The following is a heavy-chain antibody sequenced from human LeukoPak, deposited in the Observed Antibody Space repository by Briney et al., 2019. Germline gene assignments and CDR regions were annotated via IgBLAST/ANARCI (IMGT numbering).Heavy chain of an antibody. J-gene: IGHJ4*02. CDR3: VRAAFPSGVLRLGDC. CDR1: GFTFSDYA. CDR2: ISGDGSST. Sequence: PGGSLRLSCSASGFTFSDYAMHWVRQVPGKGLDYVSGISGDGSSTYSADSVQGRFTISRDNSKNMLYLQMSSLRAEDTAIYYCVRAAFPSGVLRLGDCWGQGTLVTVSS. V-gene: IGHV3-64D*06. D-gene: IGHD2/OR15-2a*01.